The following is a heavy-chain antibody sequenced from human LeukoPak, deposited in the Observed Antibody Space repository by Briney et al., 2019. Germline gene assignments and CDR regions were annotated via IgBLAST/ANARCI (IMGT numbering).Heavy chain of an antibody. CDR2: INPAGSET. D-gene: IGHD2-15*01. CDR1: GFSFSAYW. Sequence: GGSLRLSCAASGFSFSAYWMTWVRQAPGTGLEWVANINPAGSETYYVDPVKGRFSISRDNAKNLVYLQMNSLRAEDTAVYHSLRFGYVAAVDVWGQGTPVTVSS. V-gene: IGHV3-7*01. CDR3: LRFGYVAAVDV. J-gene: IGHJ4*02.